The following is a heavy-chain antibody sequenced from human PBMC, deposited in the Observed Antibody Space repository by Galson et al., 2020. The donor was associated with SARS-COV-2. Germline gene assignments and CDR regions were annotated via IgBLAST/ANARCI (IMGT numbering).Heavy chain of an antibody. J-gene: IGHJ4*02. CDR2: IKQDGSEK. Sequence: QLGESLKISCAASGFTFSSYWMSWVRQAPGKGLEWVANIKQDGSEKYYVDSVKGRFTISRDNAKNSLYLQMNSLRAEDTAVYYCARVARSSWHFDYWGQGTLVTVSS. D-gene: IGHD6-13*01. V-gene: IGHV3-7*01. CDR3: ARVARSSWHFDY. CDR1: GFTFSSYW.